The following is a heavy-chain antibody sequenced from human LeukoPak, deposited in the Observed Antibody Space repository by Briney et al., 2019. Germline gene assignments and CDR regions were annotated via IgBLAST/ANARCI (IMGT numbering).Heavy chain of an antibody. J-gene: IGHJ4*02. Sequence: SETLSLTCTVSGASISGSESYWGWIRQAPGKGLEWIASIHYSGTTYYNPSLKSRVTISVDTSKNQFSLRLSSVTAADTAVYYCARGSPYDSWGQGTLVTVSS. CDR2: IHYSGTT. V-gene: IGHV4-39*01. CDR1: GASISGSESY. CDR3: ARGSPYDS. D-gene: IGHD6-6*01.